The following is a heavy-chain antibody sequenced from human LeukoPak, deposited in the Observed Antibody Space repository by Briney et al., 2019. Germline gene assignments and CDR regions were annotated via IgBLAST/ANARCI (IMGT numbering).Heavy chain of an antibody. CDR3: AKDRDSSSWLAFDI. D-gene: IGHD6-13*01. Sequence: GGSLRLSCAASGFTFSSYAMSWVRQAPGKGLEWASAISGSGGSTYYADSVKGRFAISRDNSKNTLYLQMNSLRAEDTAVYYCAKDRDSSSWLAFDIWGQGTMVTVSS. CDR1: GFTFSSYA. CDR2: ISGSGGST. V-gene: IGHV3-23*01. J-gene: IGHJ3*02.